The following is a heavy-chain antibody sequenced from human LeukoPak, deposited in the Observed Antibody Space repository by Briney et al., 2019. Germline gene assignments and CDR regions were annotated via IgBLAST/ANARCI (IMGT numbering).Heavy chain of an antibody. CDR3: ASDISSSWYGYYFDY. J-gene: IGHJ4*02. Sequence: SETLSLTCAVYGGSFSGYYWSWIRQPPGKGLEWIGEINHSGSTNYNPSLKSRVTISVDTSKNQFSLKLSSVTAADTAVYYCASDISSSWYGYYFDYWGQGTLVTVSS. V-gene: IGHV4-34*01. D-gene: IGHD6-13*01. CDR1: GGSFSGYY. CDR2: INHSGST.